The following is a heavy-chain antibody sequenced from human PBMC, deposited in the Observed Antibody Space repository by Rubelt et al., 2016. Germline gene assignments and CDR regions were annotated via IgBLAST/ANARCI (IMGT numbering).Heavy chain of an antibody. CDR3: ARGVDTAMVTRFDY. CDR1: GGSISSSNW. Sequence: QVQLQQWGAGLLKPSGTLSLTCAVSGGSISSSNWWSWVRQPPGKGLEWIGEIYHSGSTNYNPSLKSRVSRAVDKAQNQFSLKLSAVAAADTSVYYCARGVDTAMVTRFDYWGQGTLVTVSS. CDR2: IYHSGST. V-gene: IGHV4-4*02. J-gene: IGHJ4*02. D-gene: IGHD5-18*01.